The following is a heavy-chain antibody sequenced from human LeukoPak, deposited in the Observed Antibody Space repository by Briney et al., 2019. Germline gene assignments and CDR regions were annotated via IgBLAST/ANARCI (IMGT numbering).Heavy chain of an antibody. J-gene: IGHJ6*02. D-gene: IGHD3-3*01. Sequence: GRSLRLSCAASGFTFDDYAMHWVRQAPGKGLEWVSGISWNSGSIGYADSVKGRFTISRDNAKNSLYLQVNSLRAEDTALYYCAKDLNYDFWSGSTHYGMDVWGQGTTVTVSS. CDR3: AKDLNYDFWSGSTHYGMDV. CDR2: ISWNSGSI. CDR1: GFTFDDYA. V-gene: IGHV3-9*01.